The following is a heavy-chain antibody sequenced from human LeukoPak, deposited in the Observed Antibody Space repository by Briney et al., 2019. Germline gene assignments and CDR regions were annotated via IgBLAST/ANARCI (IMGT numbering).Heavy chain of an antibody. J-gene: IGHJ4*02. Sequence: ASVKVSCKASGYTFTSYGISGVRQAPGQGLEGMGWISAYNGNTNHAQKLQGRVTMTTDTSTSTAYMELRSLRSDDTAVYYCARDRRRNVWFGELFLYYWGQGTLVTVSS. CDR2: ISAYNGNT. CDR1: GYTFTSYG. D-gene: IGHD3-10*01. V-gene: IGHV1-18*01. CDR3: ARDRRRNVWFGELFLYY.